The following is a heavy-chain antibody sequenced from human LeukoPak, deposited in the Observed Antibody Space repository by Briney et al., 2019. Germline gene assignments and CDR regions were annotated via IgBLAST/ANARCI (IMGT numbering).Heavy chain of an antibody. CDR3: ARGNWARWFGP. J-gene: IGHJ5*02. V-gene: IGHV5-51*01. CDR2: IWPGDSDT. Sequence: GESLKISCKGSGYNITNNWIGGVRQMPGKGLEWMGIIWPGDSDTRYNPSFQGHVSISADPSINTAYLQWSSLEASDTAMYYCARGNWARWFGPWGQGTLVTVSS. CDR1: GYNITNNW. D-gene: IGHD7-27*01.